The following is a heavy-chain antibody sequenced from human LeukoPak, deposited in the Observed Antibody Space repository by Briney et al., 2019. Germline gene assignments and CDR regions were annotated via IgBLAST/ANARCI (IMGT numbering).Heavy chain of an antibody. D-gene: IGHD5-24*01. J-gene: IGHJ4*02. Sequence: GGSLRLSCAASGFTFSSYAMHWVRQAPGKGLEWVAVISYDGSNKYYADSVKGRFTISRDNSKNTLYLQMNSLRAEDTAVYYCAKKRRAATITFSGYLGAMDYWGQGTLVTVSS. CDR3: AKKRRAATITFSGYLGAMDY. V-gene: IGHV3-30-3*02. CDR2: ISYDGSNK. CDR1: GFTFSSYA.